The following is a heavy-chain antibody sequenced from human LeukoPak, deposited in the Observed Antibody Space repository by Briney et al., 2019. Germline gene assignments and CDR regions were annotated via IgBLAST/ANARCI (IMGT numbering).Heavy chain of an antibody. CDR2: IKQDGTAT. J-gene: IGHJ4*02. V-gene: IGHV3-7*03. CDR3: AKAHRVAVAGEFDS. D-gene: IGHD6-19*01. Sequence: GGSLRLSCAASGFTFSDYWMSWVRQAPGKGLEWVAHIKQDGTATYFVDSVEGRFTISRDNTKNSLYLQMNSLRVEDTAVYFCAKAHRVAVAGEFDSWGQGILVTVSS. CDR1: GFTFSDYW.